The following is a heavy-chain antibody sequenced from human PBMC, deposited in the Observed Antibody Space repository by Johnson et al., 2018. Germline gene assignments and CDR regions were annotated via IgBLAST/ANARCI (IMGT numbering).Heavy chain of an antibody. J-gene: IGHJ3*02. CDR3: ARDLRVYALKASDI. CDR2: IWYDGSNK. Sequence: VQLVESGGGVVQPGRSLRLSCAASGFTFSSYGMHWVRQAPGKGLEWVAVIWYDGSNKYYADSVKGRFTISRDNSKNTLYLQMNSLRAEDTAVYYWARDLRVYALKASDIWGQGTMVTVSS. V-gene: IGHV3-33*01. D-gene: IGHD2-8*01. CDR1: GFTFSSYG.